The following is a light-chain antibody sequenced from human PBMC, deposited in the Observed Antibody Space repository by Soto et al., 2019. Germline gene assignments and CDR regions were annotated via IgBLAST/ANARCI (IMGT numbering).Light chain of an antibody. J-gene: IGLJ1*01. CDR1: SSNIGAGYD. V-gene: IGLV1-40*01. Sequence: QSVLTQPPSVSGAPGQTVTISCTGSSSNIGAGYDVHWYQQVPGTAPKLLIYANKNRPSGVPDRFSGSKSGTSASLAITGLHAEDEADYYCQSYDSSLSGSYVFGTVTKLTVL. CDR2: ANK. CDR3: QSYDSSLSGSYV.